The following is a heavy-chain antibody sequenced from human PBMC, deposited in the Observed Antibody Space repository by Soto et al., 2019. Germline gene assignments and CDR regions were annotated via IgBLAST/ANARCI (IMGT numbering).Heavy chain of an antibody. CDR2: IYYSGST. Sequence: SETLSLTCTVSGGSISSGGYYWSWIRQHPGNGLEGIGYIYYSGSTYYNPSLKSRVTISVDTSKNQFSLKLCSVTAADSAGSYGAGDPPPLGYFDYWGQGTLVTVSS. V-gene: IGHV4-31*03. J-gene: IGHJ4*02. D-gene: IGHD7-27*01. CDR3: AGDPPPLGYFDY. CDR1: GGSISSGGYY.